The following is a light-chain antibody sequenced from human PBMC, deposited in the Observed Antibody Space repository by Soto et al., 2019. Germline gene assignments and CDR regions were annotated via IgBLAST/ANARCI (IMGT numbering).Light chain of an antibody. V-gene: IGKV3-15*01. Sequence: EIVMTQSPATLSVSPGERVTLSCRASQSVGSNLAWYQQKPGQAPRPLIYGASTRAPGVPARFSGSGSGTEFTLTISSLQSEDLAVYYCQQYNDWRTFGQGTKVEIK. J-gene: IGKJ1*01. CDR3: QQYNDWRT. CDR1: QSVGSN. CDR2: GAS.